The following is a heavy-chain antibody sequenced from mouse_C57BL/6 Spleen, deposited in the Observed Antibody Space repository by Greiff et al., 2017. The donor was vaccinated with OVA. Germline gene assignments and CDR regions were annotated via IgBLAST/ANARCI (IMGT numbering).Heavy chain of an antibody. CDR3: ARLGAQATYYFDY. J-gene: IGHJ2*01. V-gene: IGHV1-82*01. Sequence: VKLQESGPELVKPGASVKISCKASGYAFSSSWMNWVKQRPGKGLEWIGRIYPGDGDTNYNGKFKGKATLTADKSSSTAYMQLSSLTSEDSAVYFCARLGAQATYYFDYWGQGTTLTVSS. CDR1: GYAFSSSW. CDR2: IYPGDGDT. D-gene: IGHD3-2*02.